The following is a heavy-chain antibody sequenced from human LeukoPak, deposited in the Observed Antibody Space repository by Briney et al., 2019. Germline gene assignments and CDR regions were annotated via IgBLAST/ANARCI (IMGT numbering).Heavy chain of an antibody. CDR3: ARVTYGSGTYGAFDY. D-gene: IGHD3-10*01. J-gene: IGHJ4*02. Sequence: PGGSLRLSCAASGFTFSTYAMSWVRQAPGKGLEWVSSVSTSGGDTYNADSVKGRFTISRDNSKNTLYLQMNSLRAEDTAVYYCARVTYGSGTYGAFDYWGQGTLVTVSS. CDR1: GFTFSTYA. V-gene: IGHV3-23*01. CDR2: VSTSGGDT.